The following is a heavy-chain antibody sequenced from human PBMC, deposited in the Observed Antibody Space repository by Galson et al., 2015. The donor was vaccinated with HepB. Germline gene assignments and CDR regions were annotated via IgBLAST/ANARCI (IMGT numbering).Heavy chain of an antibody. Sequence: CAISGDSVSSNSAAWNWIRQSPSRGLGWLGRTYYRSKWYNDYAVSVKSRITINPDTSKNQFSLQLNSVTPEDTAVYYCAKGETLSGYDLTQNWFDPWGQGTLVTVSS. D-gene: IGHD5-12*01. CDR3: AKGETLSGYDLTQNWFDP. V-gene: IGHV6-1*01. CDR1: GDSVSSNSAA. CDR2: TYYRSKWYN. J-gene: IGHJ5*02.